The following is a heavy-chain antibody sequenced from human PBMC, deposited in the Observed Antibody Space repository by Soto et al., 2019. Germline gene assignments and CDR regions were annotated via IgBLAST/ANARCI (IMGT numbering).Heavy chain of an antibody. Sequence: PSETLSLTCTVSGAAIDSHYWSWIRQPPGKGLEWIGRVFYSGSTNYNPSLKSRVTISINTSTKQFSLKLTSVSAADTAVYYCARAFMVPVEYFDSWGQGPLVAVAS. D-gene: IGHD3-10*01. CDR2: VFYSGST. V-gene: IGHV4-59*11. J-gene: IGHJ4*02. CDR3: ARAFMVPVEYFDS. CDR1: GAAIDSHY.